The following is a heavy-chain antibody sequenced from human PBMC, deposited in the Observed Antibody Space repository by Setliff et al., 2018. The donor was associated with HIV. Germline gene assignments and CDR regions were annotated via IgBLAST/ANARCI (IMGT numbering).Heavy chain of an antibody. D-gene: IGHD3-22*01. V-gene: IGHV4-4*02. Sequence: PSETLSLTCAVSGYSISSGYRWTWIRQPPGKGLEWIGEINHRGSTTYNPSLRSRVTISVDTSKNQFSLKLNSVTAADTAVYYCARGDYYDSTGYEGLDSWGRGTLVTVSS. CDR3: ARGDYYDSTGYEGLDS. CDR1: GYSISSGYR. CDR2: INHRGST. J-gene: IGHJ4*02.